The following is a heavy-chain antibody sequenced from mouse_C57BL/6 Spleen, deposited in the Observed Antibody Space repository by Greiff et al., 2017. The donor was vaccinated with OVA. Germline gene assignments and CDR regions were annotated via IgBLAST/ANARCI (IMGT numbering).Heavy chain of an antibody. D-gene: IGHD2-4*01. CDR3: ARRDDYDAWFAY. V-gene: IGHV1-47*01. CDR1: GYTFTTYP. Sequence: QVQLQQSGAELVQPGASVTMSCKASGYTFTTYPIEWIQQNHGKSLEWIGNFHPYNDDTKYNEKFKGKATLTVEKSSSTVYLELSRLTSDDSAVYYCARRDDYDAWFAYWGQGTLVTVSA. CDR2: FHPYNDDT. J-gene: IGHJ3*01.